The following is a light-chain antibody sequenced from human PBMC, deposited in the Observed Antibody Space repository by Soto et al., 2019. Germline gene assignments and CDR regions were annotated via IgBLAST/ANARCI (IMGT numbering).Light chain of an antibody. CDR2: DVT. V-gene: IGLV2-14*03. CDR3: SSFTSNSTVV. CDR1: SSDVGGYDY. J-gene: IGLJ2*01. Sequence: QSALTQPASVSGSPGQSITISCTGTSSDVGGYDYVSWYRHHPGKVPQLLIYDVTIRPSGVSNRFSGSKSGNTASLTISGLQAEDEADYYCSSFTSNSTVVFGGGTKLTVL.